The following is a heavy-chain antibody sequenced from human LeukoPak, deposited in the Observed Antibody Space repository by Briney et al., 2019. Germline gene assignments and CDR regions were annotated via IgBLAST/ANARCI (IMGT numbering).Heavy chain of an antibody. J-gene: IGHJ4*02. D-gene: IGHD6-19*01. CDR2: ISYDGSNK. CDR1: GFTFSNYA. Sequence: GGPLRLSCAASGFTFSNYAMHWVRQAPGKGLEWVAVISYDGSNKYYADSVKGRFTISRDNSKNTLYLQMNSLRAEDTAVYYCARESYGYSSGWPKSSLDYWGQGTLVTVSS. V-gene: IGHV3-30-3*01. CDR3: ARESYGYSSGWPKSSLDY.